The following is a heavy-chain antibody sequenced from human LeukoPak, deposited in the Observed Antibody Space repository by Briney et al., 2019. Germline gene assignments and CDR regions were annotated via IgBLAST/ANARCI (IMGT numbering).Heavy chain of an antibody. CDR2: ISSSISYI. J-gene: IGHJ6*02. CDR1: GFTFSSYS. Sequence: GGSLRLSCAASGFTFSSYSMNWVRQAPGKGLEWVSYISSSISYIYYADSVKGRFTISRDNAKNSLYLQMNSLRAEDTAVYYCARGSGVEDVWGQGTTVTVSS. D-gene: IGHD2-2*01. CDR3: ARGSGVEDV. V-gene: IGHV3-21*01.